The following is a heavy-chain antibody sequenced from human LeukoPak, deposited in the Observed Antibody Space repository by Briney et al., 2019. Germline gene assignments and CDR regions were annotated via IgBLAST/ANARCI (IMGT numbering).Heavy chain of an antibody. V-gene: IGHV3-48*03. CDR2: ISSGSRTI. CDR1: GFPLSSYE. Sequence: PGGSLRLSCVVSGFPLSSYEMNWVRQAPGKGLEWVSYISSGSRTIYYADSVKGRFTTSRDNTKNSLYLQMNSLRAEDTAVYYCARGSPVSDYWGQGTLVTVSS. J-gene: IGHJ4*02. D-gene: IGHD3-10*01. CDR3: ARGSPVSDY.